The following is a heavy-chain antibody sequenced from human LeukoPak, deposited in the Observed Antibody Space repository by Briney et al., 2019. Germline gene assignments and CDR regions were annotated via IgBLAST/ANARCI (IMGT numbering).Heavy chain of an antibody. J-gene: IGHJ4*02. D-gene: IGHD3-22*01. CDR3: ARDKTYDYYYDSSGFDY. V-gene: IGHV1-46*01. CDR2: INPSGGST. Sequence: ASVKVSCKASGYTFTGYYMHWVRQAPGQGLEWMGIINPSGGSTSYAQKLQGRVTMTTDTSTSTAYMELRSLRSDDTAVYYCARDKTYDYYYDSSGFDYWGQGTLVTVSS. CDR1: GYTFTGYY.